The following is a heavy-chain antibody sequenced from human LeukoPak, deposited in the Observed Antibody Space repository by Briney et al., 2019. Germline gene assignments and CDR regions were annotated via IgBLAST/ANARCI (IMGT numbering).Heavy chain of an antibody. CDR2: INGDGSLT. J-gene: IGHJ5*02. V-gene: IGHV3-74*01. D-gene: IGHD3-16*01. CDR3: TRAGGWWSYLYSS. Sequence: GESLRLSCAASGFMFRSYWMHWVRQAPGKGLVWIARINGDGSLTTSADSVKGRFTISRDNAQNTLFLQMDSQRADDTAVYFCTRAGGWWSYLYSSWGQGTLVTVSS. CDR1: GFMFRSYW.